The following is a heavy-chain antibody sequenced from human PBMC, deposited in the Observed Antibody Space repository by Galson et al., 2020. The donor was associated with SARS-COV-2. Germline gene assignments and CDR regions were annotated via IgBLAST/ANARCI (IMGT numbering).Heavy chain of an antibody. V-gene: IGHV4-59*01. Sequence: SWIRQPPGKGLEWIGYINYSGSTKYSPSLRSRVTISVDTSKNQLSLKLTSVTAADTGVYYCARDGRGYQLLSGAFDIWGRGTMVTVSS. CDR2: INYSGST. D-gene: IGHD2-2*01. CDR3: ARDGRGYQLLSGAFDI. J-gene: IGHJ3*02.